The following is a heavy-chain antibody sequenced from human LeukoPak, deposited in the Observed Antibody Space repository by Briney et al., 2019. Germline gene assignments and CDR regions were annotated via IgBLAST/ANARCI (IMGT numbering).Heavy chain of an antibody. V-gene: IGHV3-23*01. CDR2: ISGSGVTT. J-gene: IGHJ4*02. CDR3: AKETVYDNSPTAH. D-gene: IGHD3-22*01. Sequence: GGSLRLSCAASGFTFSSYTMTWVRQAPGKGLEWVSVISGSGVTTHYADAVKGRFTISRDNSKNTLYLQMNSLRAEDTAVYYCAKETVYDNSPTAHWGQGTLVTVSS. CDR1: GFTFSSYT.